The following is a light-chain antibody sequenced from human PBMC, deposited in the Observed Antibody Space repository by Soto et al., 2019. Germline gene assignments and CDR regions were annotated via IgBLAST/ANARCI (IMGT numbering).Light chain of an antibody. CDR3: SSYTSSSTLFYV. CDR1: SSDVGGYNY. Sequence: SALTQPASVSWSPGQSITISCTGTSSDVGGYNYVSWYQQHPGKAPKLMIYEVSNRPSGVSNRFSGSKSGNTAPLTISGLQAEDEADYYCSSYTSSSTLFYVFGTGTKVTVL. V-gene: IGLV2-14*01. CDR2: EVS. J-gene: IGLJ1*01.